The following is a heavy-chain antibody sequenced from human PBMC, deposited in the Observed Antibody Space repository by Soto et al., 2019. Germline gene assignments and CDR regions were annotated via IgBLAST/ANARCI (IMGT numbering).Heavy chain of an antibody. J-gene: IGHJ4*02. D-gene: IGHD3-22*01. CDR1: GGSISSGGYS. Sequence: PSETLSLTCAVSGGSISSGGYSWSWIRQPPGKGLEWIGYIYHSGSTYYNPSLKSRVTISVDRSKNQFSLKLSSVTAADTAVYYCARGRGKTYYYDSSGYYWVPYYFDYWGQGTLVTVS. CDR2: IYHSGST. CDR3: ARGRGKTYYYDSSGYYWVPYYFDY. V-gene: IGHV4-30-2*01.